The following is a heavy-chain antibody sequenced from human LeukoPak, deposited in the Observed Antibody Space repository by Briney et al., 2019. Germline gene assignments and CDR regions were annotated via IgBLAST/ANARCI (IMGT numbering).Heavy chain of an antibody. Sequence: GRSLRLSCAASGFTFSSYAMHWVRQAPGKGLEWVAVISYDGSNKYYADSVKGRFTISRDNSKNTLYLQMNSLRAEDTAVYYCARDDARYGMDVWGQGTTVTVSS. CDR3: ARDDARYGMDV. J-gene: IGHJ6*02. CDR2: ISYDGSNK. CDR1: GFTFSSYA. V-gene: IGHV3-30-3*01.